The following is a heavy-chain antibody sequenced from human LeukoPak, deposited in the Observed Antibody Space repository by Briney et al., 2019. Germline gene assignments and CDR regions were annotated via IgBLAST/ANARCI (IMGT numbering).Heavy chain of an antibody. D-gene: IGHD5-18*01. V-gene: IGHV4-59*08. Sequence: PSETLSLTCTVSGGSISSYYWSWIRQPPGKGLEWIGYIYYSGSTNHNPSFKSRVTISVDTSKNQFSLKLSSVTAADTAVYYCARLSIGYSYGYFSEDNWFDPWGQGTLVTVSS. CDR1: GGSISSYY. CDR3: ARLSIGYSYGYFSEDNWFDP. CDR2: IYYSGST. J-gene: IGHJ5*02.